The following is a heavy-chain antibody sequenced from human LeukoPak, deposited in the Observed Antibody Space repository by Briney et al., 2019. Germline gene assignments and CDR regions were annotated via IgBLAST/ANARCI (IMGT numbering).Heavy chain of an antibody. CDR3: ARGPPRGKYYYMDV. D-gene: IGHD3-10*01. Sequence: GGSLRLFCAASGLTFSSFDMHWVRQPTGQGLEWVSTIGTASDTYYPGSVEGRFTLSRDNAKNSLYLQMNSLTAGDTAVYYCARGPPRGKYYYMDVWAKGTTVTVSS. CDR2: IGTASDT. V-gene: IGHV3-13*01. CDR1: GLTFSSFD. J-gene: IGHJ6*03.